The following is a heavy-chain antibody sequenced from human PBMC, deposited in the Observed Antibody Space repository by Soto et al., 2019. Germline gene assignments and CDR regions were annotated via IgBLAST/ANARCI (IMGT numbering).Heavy chain of an antibody. D-gene: IGHD3-16*02. CDR2: MTHSGGT. J-gene: IGHJ4*02. V-gene: IGHV4-34*02. CDR3: ARGLEAGYRRIVRNAHFVMDY. CDR1: GGSFSDYS. Sequence: QVQLQQWGAGLLKPSETLSLTCAVSGGSFSDYSWSWIRQPPGKGLEWIGEMTHSGGTNYNPSLKSRLTMSIVTSRRQFSLKQNSVTAADTAVYYCARGLEAGYRRIVRNAHFVMDYWGQGSLVTVSS.